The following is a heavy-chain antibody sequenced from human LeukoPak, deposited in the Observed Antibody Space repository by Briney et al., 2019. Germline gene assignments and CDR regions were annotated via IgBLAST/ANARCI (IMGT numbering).Heavy chain of an antibody. D-gene: IGHD7-27*01. CDR1: GGSISSSSYY. J-gene: IGHJ3*02. CDR2: IYYSGST. V-gene: IGHV4-39*01. CDR3: ARLLLGIRAFDI. Sequence: PSETLSLTCTVSGGSISSSSYYWGWIRQPPGKGLEWIGSIYYSGSTYYNPSLKSRDTISVDTSKNQFSLKLSSVTAADTAVYYCARLLLGIRAFDIWGQGTMVTVSS.